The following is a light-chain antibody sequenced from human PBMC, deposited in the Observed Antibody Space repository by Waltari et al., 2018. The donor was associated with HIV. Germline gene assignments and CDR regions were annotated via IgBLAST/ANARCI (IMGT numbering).Light chain of an antibody. V-gene: IGLV1-44*01. CDR3: ATWDDSLNGPV. CDR2: TTN. CDR1: LSNIGSNT. J-gene: IGLJ3*02. Sequence: QSVLTQPPSASGTPGQRVPISCSGRLSNIGSNTVNWYQQPPGTAPKLLIYTTNQRPSGVPDRFSGSKSGASASLAISGLQSDDEADYYCATWDDSLNGPVFGGGTKLTVL.